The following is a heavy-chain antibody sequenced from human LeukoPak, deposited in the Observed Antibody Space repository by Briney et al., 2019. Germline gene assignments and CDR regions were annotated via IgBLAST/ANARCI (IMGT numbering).Heavy chain of an antibody. D-gene: IGHD3-22*01. CDR3: ARGAELDSSGYYYVSRRSVRAFDI. Sequence: ASVKVSCKASGGTFSSYAISWVRQAPGQGLEWMGGIIPIFGTANYAQKFQGRVTITTDESTSTAYMELSSLRSEDTAVYYCARGAELDSSGYYYVSRRSVRAFDIWGQGTMVTVSS. J-gene: IGHJ3*02. CDR2: IIPIFGTA. CDR1: GGTFSSYA. V-gene: IGHV1-69*05.